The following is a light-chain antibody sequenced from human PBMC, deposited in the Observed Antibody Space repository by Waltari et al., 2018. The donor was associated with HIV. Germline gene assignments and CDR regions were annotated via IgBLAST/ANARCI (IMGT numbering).Light chain of an antibody. CDR1: RSDVGGYNY. Sequence: QSALTPPPSASGSPGQSVTISCTRTRSDVGGYNYVSWYQQHPGTAPKLRIYEVTKRPSGGPDRFSGSKSGNTASLTVSGLQAEDEADYYCSSYAGSNIVTFGGGTKLTVL. CDR3: SSYAGSNIVT. V-gene: IGLV2-8*01. J-gene: IGLJ2*01. CDR2: EVT.